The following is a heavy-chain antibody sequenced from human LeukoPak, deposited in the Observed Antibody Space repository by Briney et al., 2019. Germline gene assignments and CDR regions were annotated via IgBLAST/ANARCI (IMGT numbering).Heavy chain of an antibody. J-gene: IGHJ3*02. CDR1: GFTFSDYY. D-gene: IGHD3-22*01. CDR2: ISSSGSTI. V-gene: IGHV3-11*01. CDR3: AKGGKRITMIVVAYDPFDI. Sequence: GGSLRLSCAASGFTFSDYYMSWIRQAPGKGLEWVSYISSSGSTIYYADSVKGRFTISRDNSKNTLYLQMNSLGAEDTAVYYCAKGGKRITMIVVAYDPFDIWGQGTMVTVSS.